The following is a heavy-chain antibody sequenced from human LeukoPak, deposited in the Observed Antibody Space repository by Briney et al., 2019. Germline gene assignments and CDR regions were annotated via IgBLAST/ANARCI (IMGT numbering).Heavy chain of an antibody. CDR1: GYTFTSYD. CDR2: ISAYNGNT. J-gene: IGHJ4*02. V-gene: IGHV1-18*01. D-gene: IGHD3-9*01. CDR3: ARTIPASGYFDWLSPFDY. Sequence: GASVKVSCKASGYTFTSYDINWVRQATGQGLEWMGWISAYNGNTNYAQKLQGRVTMTTDTSTSTAYMELRSLRSDDTAVYYCARTIPASGYFDWLSPFDYWGQGTLVTVSS.